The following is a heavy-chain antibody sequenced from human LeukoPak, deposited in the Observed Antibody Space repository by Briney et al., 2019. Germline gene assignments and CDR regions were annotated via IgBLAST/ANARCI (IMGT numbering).Heavy chain of an antibody. Sequence: GGSLRLSCAASGFTFGNSRVHWVRQAPGKGLVWVSLINADGSTTTYADSVKGRFTISRDNARNTVSLQMNSLTIEDTAVYYCVVVVEPPDSDGFDVWGQGTMITVSS. CDR3: VVVVEPPDSDGFDV. CDR1: GFTFGNSR. CDR2: INADGSTT. V-gene: IGHV3-74*01. D-gene: IGHD1-14*01. J-gene: IGHJ3*01.